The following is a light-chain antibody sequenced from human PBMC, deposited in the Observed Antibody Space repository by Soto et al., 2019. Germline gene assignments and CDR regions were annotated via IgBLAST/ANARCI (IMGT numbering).Light chain of an antibody. CDR3: QQYSSSPPYT. Sequence: EIVLTQSPGTLSLSPGERATLSCRASQSVSSSYLAWYQQKPGQAPRLLIYGASARATDIPDRFSGSGSGTDFTLITNRLEPEDFAVSYCQQYSSSPPYTFGQGTKLEIK. V-gene: IGKV3-20*01. CDR2: GAS. J-gene: IGKJ2*01. CDR1: QSVSSSY.